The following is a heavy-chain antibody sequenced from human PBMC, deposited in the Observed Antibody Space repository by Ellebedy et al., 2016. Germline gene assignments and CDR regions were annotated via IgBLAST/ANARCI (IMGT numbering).Heavy chain of an antibody. CDR3: ARVPFGDYWFDP. Sequence: SETLSLTCTVSGGSISSGGYYWSWIRQHPGKGLEWIGYIYYSGSTYYNPSLKSRVTISVDTSKNQFSLKLSSVTAAATAVYYCARVPFGDYWFDPWGQGTLVTVSS. CDR1: GGSISSGGYY. V-gene: IGHV4-31*03. J-gene: IGHJ5*02. CDR2: IYYSGST. D-gene: IGHD4-17*01.